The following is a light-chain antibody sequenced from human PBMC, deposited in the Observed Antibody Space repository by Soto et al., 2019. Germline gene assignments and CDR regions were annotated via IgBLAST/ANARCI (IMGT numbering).Light chain of an antibody. Sequence: EIVLTQSPATLSLSPGDRAILSCRASQSVSNFLAWYQQTPGQAPRLLIYDASNRAAGIPGRFSGSGSGTDFTLTISSLEPEDFAVYYCQQRSDWPPLTFGGGTRAE. CDR3: QQRSDWPPLT. J-gene: IGKJ4*01. CDR1: QSVSNF. V-gene: IGKV3-11*01. CDR2: DAS.